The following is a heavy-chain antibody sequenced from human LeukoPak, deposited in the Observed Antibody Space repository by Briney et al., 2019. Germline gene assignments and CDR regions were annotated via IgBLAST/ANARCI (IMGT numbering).Heavy chain of an antibody. Sequence: PGGSLRLSCAASGFTFSSYEMNWVRQAPGKGLEYVSAISSNGVGTYYTDSVKGRFTVSRDNSKNTLYLQMSSLRAEDTAMYYCVRDAYGYDFWGQGTLVTVSS. J-gene: IGHJ4*02. V-gene: IGHV3-64D*09. D-gene: IGHD2-2*03. CDR3: VRDAYGYDF. CDR1: GFTFSSYE. CDR2: ISSNGVGT.